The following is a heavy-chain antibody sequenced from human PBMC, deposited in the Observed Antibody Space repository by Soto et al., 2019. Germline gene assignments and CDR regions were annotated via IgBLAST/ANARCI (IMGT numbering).Heavy chain of an antibody. J-gene: IGHJ4*02. Sequence: ASVKVSCKASGYTFTSYDINWVRQATGQGLEWMGWMNPNSGNTGYAQKFQGRVTMTRNTSISTAYMELSSLRSENTAVYYCARVSPGIAATKPLEYWGQGTLVTVSS. CDR3: ARVSPGIAATKPLEY. CDR1: GYTFTSYD. V-gene: IGHV1-8*01. CDR2: MNPNSGNT. D-gene: IGHD6-13*01.